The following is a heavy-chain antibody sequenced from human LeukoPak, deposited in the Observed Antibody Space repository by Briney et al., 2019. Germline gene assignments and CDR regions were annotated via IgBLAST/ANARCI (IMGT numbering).Heavy chain of an antibody. Sequence: GGSLRLSCAASGFTFSTYAMSWVRQAPGKGLEWVSAISGSTGRTYYADSVKGRFTISRDNSKNTLYLQMNSLRAEDTAVYYCARIAAAGYYYYYYMDVWGKGTTVTVSS. CDR2: ISGSTGRT. V-gene: IGHV3-23*01. J-gene: IGHJ6*03. CDR1: GFTFSTYA. CDR3: ARIAAAGYYYYYYMDV. D-gene: IGHD6-13*01.